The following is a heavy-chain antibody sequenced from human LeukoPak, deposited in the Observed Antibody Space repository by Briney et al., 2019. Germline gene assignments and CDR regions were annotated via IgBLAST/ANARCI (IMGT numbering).Heavy chain of an antibody. D-gene: IGHD3-16*01. Sequence: GGSLRLSCAASGFTFSSYSMNWVRQAPGRGLEWVSYISSSGTTIFYADSVEGRFTISRDNAKNSVYLQMNSLRDEDTAVYFCAKDPQITGPLEYWGREPLATVS. J-gene: IGHJ4*02. CDR3: AKDPQITGPLEY. CDR2: ISSSGTTI. V-gene: IGHV3-48*02. CDR1: GFTFSSYS.